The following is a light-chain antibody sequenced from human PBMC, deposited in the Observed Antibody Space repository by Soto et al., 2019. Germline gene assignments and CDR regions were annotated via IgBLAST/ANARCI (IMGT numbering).Light chain of an antibody. Sequence: QAVVTQEPSLTVSPGGTVTLTCASSTGAVTTPHYPSWFQQKPGQAPRPLIYSTTYKHSWTPARFSGSLLGGTAALTLSDVQPEDEADYYCLLYFGSVQIFGGGTQLTVL. CDR3: LLYFGSVQI. V-gene: IGLV7-43*01. CDR1: TGAVTTPHY. CDR2: STT. J-gene: IGLJ2*01.